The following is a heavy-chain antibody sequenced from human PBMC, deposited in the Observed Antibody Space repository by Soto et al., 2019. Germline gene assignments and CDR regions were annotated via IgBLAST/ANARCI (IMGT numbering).Heavy chain of an antibody. J-gene: IGHJ6*02. CDR1: DYSISSGYY. CDR2: IYHSGST. Sequence: SETLSLTCAVSDYSISSGYYWGWIRQPPGKGLEWIGSIYHSGSTNYNPSLKSRVTISVDTSKNQFSLKLSSVTAADTAVYYCAGVVPAADYGMDVWGQGTTVTVSS. V-gene: IGHV4-38-2*01. D-gene: IGHD2-2*01. CDR3: AGVVPAADYGMDV.